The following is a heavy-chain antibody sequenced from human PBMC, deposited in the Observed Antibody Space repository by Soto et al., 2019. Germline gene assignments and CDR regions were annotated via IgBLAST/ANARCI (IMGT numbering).Heavy chain of an antibody. CDR2: VYGSGTEM. D-gene: IGHD2-15*01. J-gene: IGHJ4*02. CDR3: AKDREPDARCDIDW. CDR1: GFTFRQYT. Sequence: ELQLLESGGDLMRPGGSLRLSGAASGFTFRQYTMNWVRQAPGKGLEWVSGVYGSGTEMFYADSVKGRFTISRDNSSNILYRHMDSLRVEDAAIYYCAKDREPDARCDIDWWGQGTRVTVSS. V-gene: IGHV3-23*05.